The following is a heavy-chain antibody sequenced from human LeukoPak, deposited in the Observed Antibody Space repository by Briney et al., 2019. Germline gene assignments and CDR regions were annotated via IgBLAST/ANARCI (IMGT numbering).Heavy chain of an antibody. J-gene: IGHJ3*02. CDR2: INSDGSST. CDR3: AREGRPVVTALNDAFDI. CDR1: GFTFSSYW. V-gene: IGHV3-74*01. Sequence: PGGSLRLSCAVSGFTFSSYWMHWVRQVPGKGLVWVSRINSDGSSTTYADSVKGRFTISRDNAKNTLFLQMDSLRAEDAAVYYCAREGRPVVTALNDAFDIWGQGTMVTVSS. D-gene: IGHD2-21*02.